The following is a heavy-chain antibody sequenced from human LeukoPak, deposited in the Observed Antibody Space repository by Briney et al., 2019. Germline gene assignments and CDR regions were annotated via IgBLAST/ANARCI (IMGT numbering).Heavy chain of an antibody. CDR3: ARVMYYYDSSGYYYG. D-gene: IGHD3-22*01. Sequence: ASAKVSCKASGYTFTGYYMHWVRQAPGQGLEWMGWINPNSGGTNYAQKFQGRVTMTRDTSISTAYMELSRLRSDDTAVYYCARVMYYYDSSGYYYGWGQGTLVTVSS. CDR1: GYTFTGYY. V-gene: IGHV1-2*02. CDR2: INPNSGGT. J-gene: IGHJ4*02.